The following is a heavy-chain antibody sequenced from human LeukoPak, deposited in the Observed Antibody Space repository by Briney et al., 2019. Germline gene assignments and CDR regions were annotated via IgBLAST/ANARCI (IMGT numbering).Heavy chain of an antibody. V-gene: IGHV1-69*13. J-gene: IGHJ5*02. Sequence: RASVKVSCQASGYTFTSYGISWVRQAPGQGLEWMGGIIPIFGTANYAQKFQGRVTITADESTSTAYMELSSLRSEDTAVYYCNVLLWFGELLPLHNWFDPWGQGTLVTVSS. CDR2: IIPIFGTA. D-gene: IGHD3-10*01. CDR3: NVLLWFGELLPLHNWFDP. CDR1: GYTFTSYG.